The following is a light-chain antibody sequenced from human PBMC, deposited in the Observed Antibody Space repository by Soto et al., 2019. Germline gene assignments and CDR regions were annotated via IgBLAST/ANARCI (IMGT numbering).Light chain of an antibody. CDR3: QHYGSSTYT. J-gene: IGKJ2*01. Sequence: EIVLTQSPGTLSLSPGERAALSCRASQSVSSSFLAWYQQKPGQAPRLLIYGASSTTTGIPGRFTGSGSGTDFTLTISRLEPEDFAVYYCQHYGSSTYTFGQGTKLQIK. CDR2: GAS. CDR1: QSVSSSF. V-gene: IGKV3-20*01.